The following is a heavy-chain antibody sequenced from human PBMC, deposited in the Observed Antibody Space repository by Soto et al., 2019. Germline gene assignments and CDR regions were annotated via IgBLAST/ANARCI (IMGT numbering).Heavy chain of an antibody. D-gene: IGHD1-26*01. CDR1: GGTFSSYA. J-gene: IGHJ3*02. V-gene: IGHV1-69*12. CDR3: ARSGSYLDAFDI. Sequence: QVQLVQSGAEVKKPGSSVKVSCNASGGTFSSYAISWVRQAPGQGLEWMGGIIPIFGTANYAQKFQGRVTITADDSTSTASMEMSRLRSEDTAVYYCARSGSYLDAFDIWGQGTMVTVSS. CDR2: IIPIFGTA.